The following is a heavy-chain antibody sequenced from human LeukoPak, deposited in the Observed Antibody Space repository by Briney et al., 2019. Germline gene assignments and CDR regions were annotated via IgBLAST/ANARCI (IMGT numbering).Heavy chain of an antibody. Sequence: SVKVSCKASGGTFISYAISRVRQAPGQGLEWMGGIIPIFGTANYAQKFQSRVTITADESTSTACMELSSLRSEDTSVYYCARSSLVRWLVRNYYYYGMDVWGQGTTVTVSS. J-gene: IGHJ6*02. CDR2: IIPIFGTA. CDR3: ARSSLVRWLVRNYYYYGMDV. CDR1: GGTFISYA. V-gene: IGHV1-69*13. D-gene: IGHD6-19*01.